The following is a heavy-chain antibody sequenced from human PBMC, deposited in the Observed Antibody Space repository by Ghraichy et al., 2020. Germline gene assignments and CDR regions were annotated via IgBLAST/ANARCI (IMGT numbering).Heavy chain of an antibody. J-gene: IGHJ4*02. V-gene: IGHV3-7*01. Sequence: RGSLRLSCAASGLSFSGYWMNWVRQAPGKGPEWVANINQDESEKNYVDSVKGRFTISKDNAKNLLYLQMNSLKVEDTAVYYCLSGGGYWGQGTLVTVSS. CDR1: GLSFSGYW. D-gene: IGHD3-10*01. CDR3: LSGGGY. CDR2: INQDESEK.